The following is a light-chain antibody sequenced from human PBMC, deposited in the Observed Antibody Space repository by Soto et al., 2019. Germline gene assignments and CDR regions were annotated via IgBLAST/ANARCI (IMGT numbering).Light chain of an antibody. CDR2: QTS. CDR1: HYINTC. V-gene: IGKV3-11*01. Sequence: EIALTQSAANLSSSPGDGVTLXCRASHYINTCLAWYQHKPGKAPRRLISQTSLRADGIPARFSASGSGTDFTLTISDVQPEDFALYYCHQRQSWPRTFGQGTKVDIK. J-gene: IGKJ1*01. CDR3: HQRQSWPRT.